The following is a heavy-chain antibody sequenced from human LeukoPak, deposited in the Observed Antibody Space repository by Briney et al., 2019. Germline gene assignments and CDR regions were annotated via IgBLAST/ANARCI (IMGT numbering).Heavy chain of an antibody. V-gene: IGHV1-69*04. J-gene: IGHJ4*02. CDR2: IIPILGIA. CDR3: ARGYYDSSGYYYFDY. Sequence: ASVKVSCKASGGTFSSYAISWARQAPGQGLEWMGRIIPILGIANYAQKFQGRVTITADKSTSTAYMELSSLRSEDTAVYYCARGYYDSSGYYYFDYWGQGTLVTVSS. CDR1: GGTFSSYA. D-gene: IGHD3-22*01.